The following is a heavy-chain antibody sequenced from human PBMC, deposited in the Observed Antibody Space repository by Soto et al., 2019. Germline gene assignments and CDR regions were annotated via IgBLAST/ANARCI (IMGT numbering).Heavy chain of an antibody. CDR2: IYYSGST. CDR3: ARRAQGEYYFDY. J-gene: IGHJ4*02. Sequence: SETLSLTCTVSGGSISSYYWSWIRQPPGKGLEWIGYIYYSGSTNYNPSLKSRVTISVDTSKNQFSLKLSSVTAADTAVYYCARRAQGEYYFDYWGQGTLVTVSS. V-gene: IGHV4-59*08. D-gene: IGHD1-26*01. CDR1: GGSISSYY.